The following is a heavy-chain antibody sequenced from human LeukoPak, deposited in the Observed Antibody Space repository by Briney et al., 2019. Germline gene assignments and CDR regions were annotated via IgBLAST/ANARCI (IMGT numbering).Heavy chain of an antibody. CDR2: ISWNSGHI. CDR3: AKDLGPLTYYYDSSGYSGAFDS. Sequence: GGSLRLSCAAPGFSLPDYAMHWVRQAPGKGLEWVSGISWNSGHIVYADSVKGRFTISRDNAKTSLYLQMNSLRAEDMAFYYCAKDLGPLTYYYDSSGYSGAFDSWGQGTLVTVSS. CDR1: GFSLPDYA. V-gene: IGHV3-9*03. J-gene: IGHJ4*02. D-gene: IGHD3-22*01.